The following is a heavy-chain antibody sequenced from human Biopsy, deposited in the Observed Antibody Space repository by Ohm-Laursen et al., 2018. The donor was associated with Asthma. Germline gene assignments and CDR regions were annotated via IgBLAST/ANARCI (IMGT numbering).Heavy chain of an antibody. V-gene: IGHV3-30*18. CDR3: AKESGSNYAFDI. CDR2: ISYDGSNK. J-gene: IGHJ3*02. Sequence: SLRLSCAASGFPFSDYYMSWIRQAPGKGLEWVAGISYDGSNKYYADSVKGRFTISRDNSKNTLYLQMNSLRAEDTAVYYCAKESGSNYAFDIWGQGTMVTVSS. CDR1: GFPFSDYY. D-gene: IGHD1-1*01.